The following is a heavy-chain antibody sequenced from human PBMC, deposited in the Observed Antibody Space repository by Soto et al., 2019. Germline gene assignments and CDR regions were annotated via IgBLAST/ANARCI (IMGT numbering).Heavy chain of an antibody. CDR1: GFTFSTYA. J-gene: IGHJ4*02. Sequence: PGGSLRLSCEASGFTFSTYAMSWVRQAPGKGLEWVSAISGGGYTYYADSVKGRFTISRDNSKNTMYLQMNSLRTEDTAVYYCAKDGRQYSGGWFAWIESWGQGTLVTVSS. V-gene: IGHV3-23*01. CDR3: AKDGRQYSGGWFAWIES. D-gene: IGHD6-19*01. CDR2: ISGGGYT.